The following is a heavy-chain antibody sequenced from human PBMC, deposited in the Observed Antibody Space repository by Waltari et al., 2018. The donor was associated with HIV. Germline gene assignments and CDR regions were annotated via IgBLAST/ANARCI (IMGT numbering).Heavy chain of an antibody. J-gene: IGHJ5*02. Sequence: QVQLVQSGAEVKKPGASVKVSCKASGYTFTDYYIHWLRQAPGQGLEWMGWINPNSGGTKYAQNFQGRVTMTRDTSISTAYMELSRLKSDDTAVYFCARDPHGGVDYTWFDPWGQGTLVTVSS. CDR3: ARDPHGGVDYTWFDP. CDR1: GYTFTDYY. CDR2: INPNSGGT. V-gene: IGHV1-2*02. D-gene: IGHD3-16*01.